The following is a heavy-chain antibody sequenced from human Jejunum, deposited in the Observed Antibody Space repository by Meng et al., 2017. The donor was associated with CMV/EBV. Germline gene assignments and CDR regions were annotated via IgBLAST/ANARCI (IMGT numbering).Heavy chain of an antibody. CDR3: ARGMGDY. J-gene: IGHJ4*02. CDR2: INKDGSEK. CDR1: GFIFNNHW. V-gene: IGHV3-7*02. D-gene: IGHD3-16*01. Sequence: ELVGSGGGLVQPGGSLRLSCAVSGFIFNNHWMSWVRQAPGKGLEWVANINKDGSEKYYVDSVKGRFTISRDNAKNSLYLQMNSLEDEDTAVYFCARGMGDYWGQGSLVTVSS.